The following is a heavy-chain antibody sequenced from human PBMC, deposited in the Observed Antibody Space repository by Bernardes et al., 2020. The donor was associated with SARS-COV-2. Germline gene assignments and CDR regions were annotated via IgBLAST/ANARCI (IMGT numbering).Heavy chain of an antibody. Sequence: SGPTLVKPTETLTLTCTVTGGSISSSSYYWGWIRQPPGKGLEWIGSIYYSGSTYYNPSLKSRVTISVDTSKNQFSLKLSSVTAADTAVYYCARRGGYWFDPWGQGTLFTVSS. J-gene: IGHJ5*02. D-gene: IGHD3-16*01. CDR2: IYYSGST. V-gene: IGHV4-39*01. CDR3: ARRGGYWFDP. CDR1: GGSISSSSYY.